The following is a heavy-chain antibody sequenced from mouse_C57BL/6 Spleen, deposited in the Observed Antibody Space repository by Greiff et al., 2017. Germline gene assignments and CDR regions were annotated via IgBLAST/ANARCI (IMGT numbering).Heavy chain of an antibody. V-gene: IGHV2-2*01. D-gene: IGHD4-1*01. CDR3: ARKKLTDYYAMDY. Sequence: VKLMESGPGLVQPSQSLSITCTVSGFSLTSYGVHWVRQSPGKGLEWLGVIWSGGSTDYNAAFISRLSISKDNSKSQVFFKMNSLQADDTAIYYCARKKLTDYYAMDYWGQGTSVTVSS. CDR1: GFSLTSYG. J-gene: IGHJ4*01. CDR2: IWSGGST.